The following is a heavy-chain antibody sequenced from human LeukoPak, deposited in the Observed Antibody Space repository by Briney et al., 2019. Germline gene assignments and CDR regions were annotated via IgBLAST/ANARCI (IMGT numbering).Heavy chain of an antibody. V-gene: IGHV3-49*03. CDR2: IRSKAYGVTS. J-gene: IGHJ4*02. CDR1: GFTFGDYA. CDR3: ARYMTSVPKIDY. D-gene: IGHD4-17*01. Sequence: GGSLRLSCTASGFTFGDYAMSWFRQAPGKGLEWVGFIRSKAYGVTSDYAASVKGRFTISRDDSKSIAYLQMNSLKTEDTAVYYCARYMTSVPKIDYWGQGTLVTVSS.